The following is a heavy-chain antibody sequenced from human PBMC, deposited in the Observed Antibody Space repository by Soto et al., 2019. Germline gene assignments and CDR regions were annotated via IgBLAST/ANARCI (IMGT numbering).Heavy chain of an antibody. J-gene: IGHJ5*02. CDR2: INHSGST. V-gene: IGHV4-34*01. CDR3: ARIRGEWYLSNWFDP. Sequence: SETLSLTCAVYGGSFSGYYWSWIRQPPGKGLEWIGEINHSGSTNYNPSLKSRVTISVDTSKNQFSLKLSPVTAADTAVYYCARIRGEWYLSNWFDPWGQGTLVTVSS. CDR1: GGSFSGYY. D-gene: IGHD3-10*01.